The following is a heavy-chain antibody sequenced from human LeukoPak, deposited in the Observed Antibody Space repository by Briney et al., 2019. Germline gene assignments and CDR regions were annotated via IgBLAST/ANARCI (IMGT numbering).Heavy chain of an antibody. CDR1: GFTFRSYW. Sequence: GGSLRLSYAASGFTFRSYWMRWVRQAPGKGLVWVSRINSDGSSTSYADSVKGRFTISRDNAKNTLYLQMNSLRAEDTAVYYCARDSRFSKNYMDVRGKGTTVTVSS. J-gene: IGHJ6*03. CDR3: ARDSRFSKNYMDV. D-gene: IGHD2-2*01. V-gene: IGHV3-74*01. CDR2: INSDGSST.